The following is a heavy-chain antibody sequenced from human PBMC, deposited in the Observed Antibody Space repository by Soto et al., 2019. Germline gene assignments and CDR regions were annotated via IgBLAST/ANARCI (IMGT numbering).Heavy chain of an antibody. CDR2: IIPMFGIG. Sequence: QVQLVQSGAEVKMPGSSVRVSCKASGGSFSKYGISWVRQAPGQGLEWMGGIIPMFGIGNYAEKFLGRVTIIADGSTSTSHRELSSRRSEDTAVYFCARGYRESYFYAMDVWGQGTTVTVSS. V-gene: IGHV1-69*01. CDR3: ARGYRESYFYAMDV. D-gene: IGHD1-26*01. CDR1: GGSFSKYG. J-gene: IGHJ6*02.